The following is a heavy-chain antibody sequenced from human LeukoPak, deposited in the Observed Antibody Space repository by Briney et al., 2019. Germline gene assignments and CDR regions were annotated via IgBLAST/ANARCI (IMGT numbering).Heavy chain of an antibody. D-gene: IGHD6-19*01. V-gene: IGHV3-7*01. J-gene: IGHJ4*02. CDR2: IKQDGSEK. CDR3: AREFSSGWYYFDY. CDR1: GFTFSNAW. Sequence: PGGSPRLSCAASGFTFSNAWMSWVRQAPGKGLEWVASIKQDGSEKYCVDSVKGRFTISRDNAKNSLYLQMNSLRAEDTAVYYCAREFSSGWYYFDYWGQGTLVTVSS.